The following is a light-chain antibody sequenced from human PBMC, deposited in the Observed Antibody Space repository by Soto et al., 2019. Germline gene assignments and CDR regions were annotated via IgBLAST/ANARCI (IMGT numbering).Light chain of an antibody. CDR3: QQYSTSPIT. V-gene: IGKV3-20*01. CDR2: GAS. CDR1: QSVSSSY. Sequence: EIVLTQSPGTLSLSPGERATLSCRASQSVSSSYLAWYQQKPGQAPRLLIYGASNRATDIPDRFSGRGSGTDFTLSISRLEPEDFAVYYCQQYSTSPITFGQGTRLEIK. J-gene: IGKJ5*01.